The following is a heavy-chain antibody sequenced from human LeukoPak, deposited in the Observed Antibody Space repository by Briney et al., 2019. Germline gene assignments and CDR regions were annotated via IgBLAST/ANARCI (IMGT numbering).Heavy chain of an antibody. CDR3: AQDYSGYDLSAGY. D-gene: IGHD5-12*01. Sequence: GGSLRLSCAASGFTFSSHAMSWVRQAPGKGLEWVSVISGSGRSAYYADSLKGRFTISRDNSKDTLYLQMNSLRAEDTALYYCAQDYSGYDLSAGYWGQGTLVTVSS. CDR2: ISGSGRSA. J-gene: IGHJ4*02. V-gene: IGHV3-23*01. CDR1: GFTFSSHA.